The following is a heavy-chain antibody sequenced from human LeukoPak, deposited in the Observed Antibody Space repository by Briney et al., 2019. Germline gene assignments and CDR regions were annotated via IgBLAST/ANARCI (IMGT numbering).Heavy chain of an antibody. J-gene: IGHJ4*02. CDR1: VGSISSGGYY. CDR2: IYHSGST. V-gene: IGHV4-30-2*01. D-gene: IGHD2-21*02. Sequence: SETLSLTCTVSVGSISSGGYYWSWIRQPPGKGLEWIGYIYHSGSTYYNPSLKSRVTISVDRSKNQFSLKLSSVTAADTAVYYCARDGGPYCGGDCYFDYWGQGTLVTVSS. CDR3: ARDGGPYCGGDCYFDY.